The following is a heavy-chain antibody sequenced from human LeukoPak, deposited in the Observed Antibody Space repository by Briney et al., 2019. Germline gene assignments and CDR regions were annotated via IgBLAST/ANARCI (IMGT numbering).Heavy chain of an antibody. Sequence: GGSLRLSCAASGFTLADHDIHWVRQAPGKGPEWVSTISSNSTTIAYADSVKGRFTVSRDNTKNSLYLQMGSLRVEDTALYYCLTSSFGRWGQGTLVTVSS. CDR1: GFTLADHD. J-gene: IGHJ4*02. V-gene: IGHV3-9*01. D-gene: IGHD3-16*01. CDR2: ISSNSTTI. CDR3: LTSSFGR.